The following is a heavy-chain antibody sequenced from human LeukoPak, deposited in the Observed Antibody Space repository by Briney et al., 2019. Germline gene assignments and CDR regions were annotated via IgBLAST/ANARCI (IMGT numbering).Heavy chain of an antibody. CDR2: VSKYTGNA. CDR1: NYTFSDYD. CDR3: AREDDRSFGAYDC. J-gene: IGHJ4*02. Sequence: ASVRVSCKASNYTFSDYDVTWVRQAPGQGLEWMGWVSKYTGNADYAPKFQGRVSMTTDTSARTAYMELRSLRPDDTAVYFCAREDDRSFGAYDCWGQGTLVTVS. D-gene: IGHD4-17*01. V-gene: IGHV1-18*01.